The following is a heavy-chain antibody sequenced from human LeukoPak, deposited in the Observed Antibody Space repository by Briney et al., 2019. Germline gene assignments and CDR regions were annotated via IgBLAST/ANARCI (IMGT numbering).Heavy chain of an antibody. V-gene: IGHV1-2*02. CDR1: GYTFTGYY. CDR2: INPNSGGT. D-gene: IGHD6-13*01. J-gene: IGHJ4*02. CDR3: ARANGAAAGLDY. Sequence: ASVKVSCKASGYTFTGYYMHWVRQAPGQGLEWMGWINPNSGGTNYAQKFQGRVTMTRDTFISTAYMELSRLRSDDTAVYYCARANGAAAGLDYWGQGTLVTVSS.